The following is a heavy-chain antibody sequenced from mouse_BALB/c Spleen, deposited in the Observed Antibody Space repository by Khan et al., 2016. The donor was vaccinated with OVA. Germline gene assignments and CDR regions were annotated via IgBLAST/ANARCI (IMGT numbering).Heavy chain of an antibody. CDR1: GYTLTNFG. J-gene: IGHJ2*01. CDR3: ARESLLRYFDY. Sequence: QIQLVQSGPELKKPGETVKISCKVSGYTLTNFGMNWVKQAPGKDLKWMGWIYTNTGEPTYAEEFKGRFAFSLESSASTAYLQINYLKNEDTATDFCARESLLRYFDYWGQGTTLTVSS. CDR2: IYTNTGEP. V-gene: IGHV9-3*02. D-gene: IGHD2-12*01.